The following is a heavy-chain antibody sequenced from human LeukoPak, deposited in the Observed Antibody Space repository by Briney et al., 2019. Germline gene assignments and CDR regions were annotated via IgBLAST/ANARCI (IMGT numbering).Heavy chain of an antibody. CDR1: GYSFSNYW. V-gene: IGHV5-51*01. CDR3: ARQPLVRDCGGDCEFDY. Sequence: LGESLKISCKCSGYSFSNYWIGWVRQMPGKGLEWMGIIYPGDSNTRYSPSFQGQVTISADKSISTAYLQWTSLKASDTAIYYCARQPLVRDCGGDCEFDYWGQGTRVSVSS. D-gene: IGHD2-21*02. CDR2: IYPGDSNT. J-gene: IGHJ4*02.